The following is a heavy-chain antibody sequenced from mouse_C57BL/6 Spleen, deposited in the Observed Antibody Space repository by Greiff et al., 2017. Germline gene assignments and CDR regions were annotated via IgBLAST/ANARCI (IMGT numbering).Heavy chain of an antibody. Sequence: QLQESGPGLVKPSQSLSLTCSVTGYSITSGYYWNWIRQFPGNKLEWMGYISYDGSNNYNPSLKNRISITRDTSKNQFFLKLNSVTTEDTATYYCARETFIYAMDYWGQGTSVTVSS. V-gene: IGHV3-6*01. D-gene: IGHD1-1*01. CDR1: GYSITSGYY. CDR3: ARETFIYAMDY. CDR2: ISYDGSN. J-gene: IGHJ4*01.